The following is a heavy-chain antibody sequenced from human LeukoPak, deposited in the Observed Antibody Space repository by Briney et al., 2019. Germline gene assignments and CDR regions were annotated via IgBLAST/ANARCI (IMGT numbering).Heavy chain of an antibody. CDR1: GFTFSSYT. D-gene: IGHD2-21*01. J-gene: IGHJ4*02. CDR3: ARQSTCSDNCYYRHFDL. V-gene: IGHV3-48*01. CDR2: TTSSGKTI. Sequence: GGSLRLSCAASGFTFSSYTTNWVRQAPGKGLEWVSYTTSSGKTIYYGDSVEGRFTISRDNAKNSLYLQMSSLRAEDTAVYYCARQSTCSDNCYYRHFDLWGQGTMVTVSS.